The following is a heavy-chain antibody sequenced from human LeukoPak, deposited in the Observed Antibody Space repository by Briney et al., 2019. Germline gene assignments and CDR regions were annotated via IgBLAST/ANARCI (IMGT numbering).Heavy chain of an antibody. CDR2: IYPGDSDT. CDR3: ARLAPIFYDFWSGYTNWFDP. Sequence: GESLKISCKGSGYSFTSYWIGWVRQMPGKGLEWMGIIYPGDSDTRYSPSFQGQVTISADKSISTAYLQWSSLKASDTAMCYCARLAPIFYDFWSGYTNWFDPWGQGTLVTVSS. V-gene: IGHV5-51*01. CDR1: GYSFTSYW. D-gene: IGHD3-3*01. J-gene: IGHJ5*02.